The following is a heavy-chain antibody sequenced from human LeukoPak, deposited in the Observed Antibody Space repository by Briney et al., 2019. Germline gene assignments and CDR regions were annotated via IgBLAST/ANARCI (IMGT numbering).Heavy chain of an antibody. D-gene: IGHD5-12*01. V-gene: IGHV3-23*01. CDR1: GFTFSSDA. J-gene: IGHJ6*03. Sequence: PGGSLRLSCAASGFTFSSDAMSWVRQAPGKGLEWVSAISGSGGSTYYADSVKGRFTISRDNAKDSLYLQMNSLRAEDTAVYYCAASGYDYDYYYYMGVWGQGTTVTISS. CDR3: AASGYDYDYYYYMGV. CDR2: ISGSGGST.